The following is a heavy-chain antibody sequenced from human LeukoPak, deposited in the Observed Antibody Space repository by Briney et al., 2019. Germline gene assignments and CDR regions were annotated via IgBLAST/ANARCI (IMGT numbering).Heavy chain of an antibody. J-gene: IGHJ6*04. D-gene: IGHD3-10*01. V-gene: IGHV1-69*13. CDR3: ASRTRFGELLLPPYYYYYGMDV. CDR1: GCSFSSYA. Sequence: SAVNVSCKGSGCSFSSYAISWVRQAPGQGLEWMGGIIPIFGTANYSQKFQGRVTITADESTSTAYMELSSPRSEDTAVYYCASRTRFGELLLPPYYYYYGMDVWGKGTTVTVSS. CDR2: IIPIFGTA.